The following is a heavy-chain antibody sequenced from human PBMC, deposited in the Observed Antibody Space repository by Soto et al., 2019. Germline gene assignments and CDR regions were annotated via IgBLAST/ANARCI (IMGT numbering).Heavy chain of an antibody. J-gene: IGHJ6*02. V-gene: IGHV2-5*01. CDR1: GFSVKTSGVG. CDR3: AHSRGYNGYEGPPLYEMDV. Sequence: SGPTLVNPTQTLTLTRTCSGFSVKTSGVGVGWIRQPPGKTLEWLALIYWNDFKRYTPSLESRLTITKDTSKNQVVLTVTNVDPADTATYYCAHSRGYNGYEGPPLYEMDVWGQGTTVTVSS. D-gene: IGHD5-12*01. CDR2: IYWNDFK.